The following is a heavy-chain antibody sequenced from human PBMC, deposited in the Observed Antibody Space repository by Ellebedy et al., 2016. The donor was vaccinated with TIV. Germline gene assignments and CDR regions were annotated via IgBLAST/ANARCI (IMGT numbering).Heavy chain of an antibody. CDR2: IYSSGGT. CDR3: TNRPRA. V-gene: IGHV3-53*01. CDR1: GFIVSNNY. Sequence: GESLKISCVASGFIVSNNYMSWVRQAPGKGLEWVSLIYSSGGTHYTDSVKGRFTISRDNSKNTLYLQMNNLRAEDTAVYYCTNRPRAWGQGTLVTVSS. J-gene: IGHJ5*02.